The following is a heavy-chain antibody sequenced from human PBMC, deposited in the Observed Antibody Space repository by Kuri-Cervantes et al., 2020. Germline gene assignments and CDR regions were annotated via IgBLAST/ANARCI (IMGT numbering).Heavy chain of an antibody. CDR2: IWYDGSNK. CDR3: AKDLHHSMIQLWSDYYNGMDV. J-gene: IGHJ6*02. V-gene: IGHV3-30*02. CDR1: GFTFSSYG. D-gene: IGHD5-18*01. Sequence: GGSLRLSCAASGFTFSSYGMHWVRQAPGKGLEWVAVIWYDGSNKYYADSVKGRFTISRDNSKNTLYLQMNSLRAEDTAVYYCAKDLHHSMIQLWSDYYNGMDVWGQGTTVTGYS.